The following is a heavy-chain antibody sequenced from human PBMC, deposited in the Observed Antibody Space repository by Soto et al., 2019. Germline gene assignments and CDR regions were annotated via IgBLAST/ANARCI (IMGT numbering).Heavy chain of an antibody. CDR3: AKGSQAAAVLDH. V-gene: IGHV3-30*18. CDR1: GFTFSLYG. CDR2: ISFDAKNI. J-gene: IGHJ4*02. Sequence: QVQLVESGGGVVQPGRSLKLSCTTSGFTFSLYGMHWVRQAPGKGLEWLAVISFDAKNIYYADSVKGRFTISRDNSKPTLFLQMSHLRADDTAVYFRAKGSQAAAVLDHWGQGALVTVAS. D-gene: IGHD6-25*01.